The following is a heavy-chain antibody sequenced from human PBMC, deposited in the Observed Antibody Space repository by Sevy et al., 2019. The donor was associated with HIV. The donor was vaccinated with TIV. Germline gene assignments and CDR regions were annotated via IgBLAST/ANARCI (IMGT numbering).Heavy chain of an antibody. Sequence: GGYLRLSCAASGFTFSSYGMSWVRQAPGKGLEWVSVISDIGNTYYADSVKGRFTMSRDNSKNTLYLQMNSLRAEDTAVYYCAKCLAVIPGYYYGVDVWGQGTTVTVSS. CDR2: ISDIGNT. D-gene: IGHD3-16*02. CDR1: GFTFSSYG. V-gene: IGHV3-23*01. J-gene: IGHJ6*02. CDR3: AKCLAVIPGYYYGVDV.